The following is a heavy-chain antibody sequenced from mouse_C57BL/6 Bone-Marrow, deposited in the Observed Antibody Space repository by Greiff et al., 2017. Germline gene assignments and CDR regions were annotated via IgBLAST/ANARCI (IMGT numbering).Heavy chain of an antibody. J-gene: IGHJ2*01. D-gene: IGHD1-1*01. CDR1: GFNIKDYY. Sequence: VQLQQSGAELVKPGASVKLSCTASGFNIKDYYIHWVKQRTEQGLEWIGRIDPEDGETKYAPKFQDKATITADTSSNTAYLQLSSLTSEDTAVYYCTCSLIYYGTNYWGQGTTLTVSS. CDR3: TCSLIYYGTNY. CDR2: IDPEDGET. V-gene: IGHV14-2*01.